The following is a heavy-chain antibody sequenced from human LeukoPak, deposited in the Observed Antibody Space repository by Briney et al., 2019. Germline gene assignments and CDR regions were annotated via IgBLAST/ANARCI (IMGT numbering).Heavy chain of an antibody. J-gene: IGHJ3*02. V-gene: IGHV1-2*02. D-gene: IGHD5-18*01. Sequence: GGSLRVSCKASGYTFSGYYMHWVRQAPGQGLEWVSWIKANIGGTNYAQTVQGTVTLTRDRSICTDNMELRRLRSKDTAVDYCASAERIQLWVEDAFDMWGQGTMVTVSS. CDR1: GYTFSGYY. CDR2: IKANIGGT. CDR3: ASAERIQLWVEDAFDM.